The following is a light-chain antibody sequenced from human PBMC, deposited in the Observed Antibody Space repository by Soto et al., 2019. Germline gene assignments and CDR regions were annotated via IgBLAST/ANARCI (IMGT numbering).Light chain of an antibody. CDR1: QSISDT. V-gene: IGKV3-15*01. Sequence: EIVMTQSPATLSVSPGGRATLSCRASQSISDTLAWYQQKPGQATRLLIYGASRRATGFPARFSGSVSGTDFTLTIRSLQSEDFAVYYCQQRSNWHPITFGQGTRLEIK. J-gene: IGKJ5*01. CDR3: QQRSNWHPIT. CDR2: GAS.